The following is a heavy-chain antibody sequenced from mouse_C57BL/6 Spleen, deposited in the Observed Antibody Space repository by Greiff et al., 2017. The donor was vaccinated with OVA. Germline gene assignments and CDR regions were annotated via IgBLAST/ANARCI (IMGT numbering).Heavy chain of an antibody. CDR2: IYPGDGDT. CDR1: GYAFSSSW. Sequence: VMLVESGPELVKPGASVKISCKASGYAFSSSWMNWVKQRPGKGLEWIGRIYPGDGDTNYNGKFKGKATLTADKSSSTAYMQLSSLTSEDSAVYFCAIYYGNYEWYFDVWGTGTTVTVSS. D-gene: IGHD2-1*01. J-gene: IGHJ1*03. CDR3: AIYYGNYEWYFDV. V-gene: IGHV1-82*01.